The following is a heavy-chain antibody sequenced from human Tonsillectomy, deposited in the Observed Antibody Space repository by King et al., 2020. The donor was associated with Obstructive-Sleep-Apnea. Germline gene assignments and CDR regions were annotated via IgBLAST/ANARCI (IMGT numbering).Heavy chain of an antibody. D-gene: IGHD3-3*01. CDR2: ISGSGGST. Sequence: EVQLVESGGGLVQPGGSLRLSCAASGFTFSNYAMNWVRQAPGKGLEWVSTISGSGGSTNYADSVRGRFTISRDNPRDTLYLQMNSLRAEDTAIYYCAKDHYDFWSGYSSCGFNIWGQGTMVTVSS. V-gene: IGHV3-23*04. J-gene: IGHJ3*02. CDR3: AKDHYDFWSGYSSCGFNI. CDR1: GFTFSNYA.